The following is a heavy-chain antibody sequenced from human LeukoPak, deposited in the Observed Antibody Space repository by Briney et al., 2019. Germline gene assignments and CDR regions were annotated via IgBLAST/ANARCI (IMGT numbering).Heavy chain of an antibody. CDR2: TRKKTKRYIT. D-gene: IGHD3-22*01. CDR1: GFTFSDHY. V-gene: IGHV3-72*01. CDR3: TREVAYDSSGYYYFRGPGAFDI. J-gene: IGHJ3*02. Sequence: PGGSLRLSCAASGFTFSDHYMDWVRQAPGKGLEWVGRTRKKTKRYITEYAASVKGRFTISRDDSKNSLYLQMNSLNTEDTAVYYCTREVAYDSSGYYYFRGPGAFDIWGQGTMVTVSS.